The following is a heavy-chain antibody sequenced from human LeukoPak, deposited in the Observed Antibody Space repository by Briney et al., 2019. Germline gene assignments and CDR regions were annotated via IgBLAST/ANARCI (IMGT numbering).Heavy chain of an antibody. CDR1: AFPFSSYV. CDR2: ITGSDART. J-gene: IGHJ4*02. CDR3: ARRDSPGPYYFDY. D-gene: IGHD3-22*01. V-gene: IGHV3-23*01. Sequence: GGSLRLSCAASAFPFSSYVMSWVRQAPGKGLEWVSTITGSDARTFYADSVKGRFTISRDNSRDTLFLQMNSLRAEDTAVYFCARRDSPGPYYFDYWGQGTLVTVSS.